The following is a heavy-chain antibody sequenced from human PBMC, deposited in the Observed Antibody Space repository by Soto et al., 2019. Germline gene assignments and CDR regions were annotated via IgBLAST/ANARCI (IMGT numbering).Heavy chain of an antibody. CDR1: GGSVSSGSYY. D-gene: IGHD3-3*01. J-gene: IGHJ4*02. CDR2: IYYSGST. V-gene: IGHV4-61*01. Sequence: PSETLSLTCTVSGGSVSSGSYYWSWIRQPPGKGLEWIGYIYYSGSTNYNPSLKSRVIVSIDTSKNQFSLKLTSVTAADTAVYYCARQGYYDLLSGYYLFDYWGQGILVTVSS. CDR3: ARQGYYDLLSGYYLFDY.